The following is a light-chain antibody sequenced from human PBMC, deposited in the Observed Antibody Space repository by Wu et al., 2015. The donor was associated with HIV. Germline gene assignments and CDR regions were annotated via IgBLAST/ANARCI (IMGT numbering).Light chain of an antibody. J-gene: IGKJ4*01. CDR3: QQYHDFPFT. CDR2: GAS. V-gene: IGKV1-8*01. CDR1: QDIGVY. Sequence: AIQLTQSPSSLSASTGDKVTITCRASQDIGVYLGWYQQKPGRAPKLLIYGASTLESGVPSRFAGSGSGTHFSLTITCLQSEDFATYYCQQYHDFPFTFGGGTKVDVK.